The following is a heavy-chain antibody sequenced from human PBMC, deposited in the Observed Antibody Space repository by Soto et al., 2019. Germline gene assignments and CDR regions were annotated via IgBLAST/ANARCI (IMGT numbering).Heavy chain of an antibody. CDR3: ATSYGSGSRAFDY. CDR2: VNPILSLS. Sequence: QVQLVQSGAEVKRPGSSVKVSCKASGDTFSFYSINWVRQAPGLGLEWMGRVNPILSLSNYAQRFQGRVTMTAVKSTSTAYVVISSLRSEDTALYYCATSYGSGSRAFDYWGQGAQVIVSS. D-gene: IGHD3-10*01. J-gene: IGHJ4*02. CDR1: GDTFSFYS. V-gene: IGHV1-69*02.